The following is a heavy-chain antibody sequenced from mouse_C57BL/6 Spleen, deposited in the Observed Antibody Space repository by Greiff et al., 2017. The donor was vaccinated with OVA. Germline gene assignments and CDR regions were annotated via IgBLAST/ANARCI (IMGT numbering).Heavy chain of an antibody. D-gene: IGHD2-5*01. CDR2: INPNNGGT. Sequence: EVQLQQSGPELVKPGASVKISCKASGYTFTDYYMNWVKQSHGKSLEWIGDINPNNGGTSYNQKFKGKATLTVDKSSSTAYMELRSLTSEDSAVYYCARGLSIVTTWAYWGQGTLVTVSA. J-gene: IGHJ3*01. CDR3: ARGLSIVTTWAY. V-gene: IGHV1-26*01. CDR1: GYTFTDYY.